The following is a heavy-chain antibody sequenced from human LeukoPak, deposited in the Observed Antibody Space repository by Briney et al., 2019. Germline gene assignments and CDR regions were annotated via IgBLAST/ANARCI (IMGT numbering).Heavy chain of an antibody. D-gene: IGHD4-17*01. CDR2: ITSSGSIT. CDR1: GFTSSDHY. V-gene: IGHV3-11*01. CDR3: ARDPDYGDPE. Sequence: PGGSLRLSCTASGFTSSDHYMSWFRLSPGKGLEWLSHITSSGSITDYADSVKGRFTISRDNAKNTMFLQMNSLRPEDTAVYYCARDPDYGDPEWGQGTLVTVSS. J-gene: IGHJ4*02.